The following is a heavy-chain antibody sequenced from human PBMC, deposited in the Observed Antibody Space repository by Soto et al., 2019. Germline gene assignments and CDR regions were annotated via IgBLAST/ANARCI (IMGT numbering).Heavy chain of an antibody. CDR2: IYYSGST. CDR1: GGSIRSGGYY. V-gene: IGHV4-31*03. Sequence: QVQLQESGPGLVKPSQTLSLTCTVSGGSIRSGGYYWSWIRQHPGKGLEWIGYIYYSGSTYYNPSLKSRVSISVDPSKNQFSLRLSSVTAADTAVYYCARDISGYDRFDPWGQGTLVTVSS. D-gene: IGHD3-22*01. J-gene: IGHJ5*02. CDR3: ARDISGYDRFDP.